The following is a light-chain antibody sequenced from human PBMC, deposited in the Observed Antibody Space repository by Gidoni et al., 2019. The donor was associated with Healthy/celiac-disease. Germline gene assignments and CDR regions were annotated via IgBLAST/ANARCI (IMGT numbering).Light chain of an antibody. J-gene: IGKJ4*01. V-gene: IGKV1-33*01. CDR2: DAS. CDR3: QQYDNLLLT. CDR1: QDISNY. Sequence: DIQMTQSPSSLSASGGDRVTITCQASQDISNYLNWYQQKPGKAPKLLIYDASNLETGVPPRFSGSGSGTDFTFTISSLQPEDIATYYCQQYDNLLLTFGGXTKVEIK.